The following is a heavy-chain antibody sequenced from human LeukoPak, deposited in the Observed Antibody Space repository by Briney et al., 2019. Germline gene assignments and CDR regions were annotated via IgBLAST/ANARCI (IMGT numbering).Heavy chain of an antibody. D-gene: IGHD3-22*01. CDR2: VRYDGSNK. Sequence: GGSLRLSCAASGFTFSDYYMSWIRQAPGKGLEWVAFVRYDGSNKYYVDSVKGRFTISRDNSKNTVYLQMNSLRAEDTAVYYCAKGAYSYDSSGYAFDIWGQGTMVTVSS. V-gene: IGHV3-30*02. CDR1: GFTFSDYY. J-gene: IGHJ3*02. CDR3: AKGAYSYDSSGYAFDI.